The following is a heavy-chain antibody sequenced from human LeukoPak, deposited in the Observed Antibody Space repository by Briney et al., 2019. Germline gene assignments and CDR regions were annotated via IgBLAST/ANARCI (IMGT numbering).Heavy chain of an antibody. V-gene: IGHV3-11*01. CDR1: GFTFSDYY. D-gene: IGHD1-26*01. CDR2: ISSGGSAI. Sequence: PGGSLRLSCAASGFTFSDYYRSWIRQTPGKGLEGLSYISSGGSAIYYADSVKGRFTISRDNAKNSLYLQMNSLRAEDTAVYYCARDHHSGSYLGWFDPWGQGTLVTVSS. CDR3: ARDHHSGSYLGWFDP. J-gene: IGHJ5*02.